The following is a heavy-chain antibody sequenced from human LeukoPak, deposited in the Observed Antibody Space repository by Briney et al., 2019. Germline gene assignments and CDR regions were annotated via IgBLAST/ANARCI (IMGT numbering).Heavy chain of an antibody. CDR1: GYTFTVYY. Sequence: ASVKVSFKASGYTFTVYYIHWVRQAPGQGLEWIGWIYPKNGGTYYAQKFQGRVTMTRDTSISTAYMELSGLRSDDTAVYYCLRENWYYDYWGQGTLVTVSS. D-gene: IGHD1-1*01. CDR3: LRENWYYDY. J-gene: IGHJ4*02. CDR2: IYPKNGGT. V-gene: IGHV1-2*02.